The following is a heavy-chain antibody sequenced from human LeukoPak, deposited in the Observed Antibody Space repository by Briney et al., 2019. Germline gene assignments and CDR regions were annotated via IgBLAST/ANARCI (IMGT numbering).Heavy chain of an antibody. CDR2: LYTSGST. Sequence: NPSQTLSLTCTVSGGSISSGGYYWSWIRQPAGKGLEWIGHLYTSGSTYYNPSLNSRITISVDTSKNQFSLRLSSVTAADTAVYYCARDGGYRRGYFDYWGQGTLVTVSP. V-gene: IGHV4-61*09. J-gene: IGHJ4*02. CDR1: GGSISSGGYY. CDR3: ARDGGYRRGYFDY. D-gene: IGHD6-25*01.